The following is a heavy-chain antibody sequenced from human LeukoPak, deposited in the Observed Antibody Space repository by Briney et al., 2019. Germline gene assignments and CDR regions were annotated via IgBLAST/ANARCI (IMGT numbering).Heavy chain of an antibody. CDR2: INHSGGST. CDR3: ARFAPSSGGIAARGAFDI. D-gene: IGHD6-13*01. Sequence: SVKVSCKASGYTFTSYYMHWGRQAPGQGVEWMGIINHSGGSTSYAKKCQGRVTMPSDTSTSTVYMQLSTLISEHTAVYYCARFAPSSGGIAARGAFDIWGQGTMVTVSS. CDR1: GYTFTSYY. V-gene: IGHV1-46*01. J-gene: IGHJ3*02.